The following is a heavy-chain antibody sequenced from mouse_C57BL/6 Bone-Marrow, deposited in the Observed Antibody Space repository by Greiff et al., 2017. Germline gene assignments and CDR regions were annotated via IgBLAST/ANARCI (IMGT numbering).Heavy chain of an antibody. CDR1: GFTFSSYT. V-gene: IGHV5-9*01. J-gene: IGHJ4*01. D-gene: IGHD1-1*01. CDR3: ARKGLLGAMDY. Sequence: EVQGVESGGGLVKPGGSLKLSCAASGFTFSSYTMSWVRQTPEKRLEWVATISGGGGNTYYPDSVKGRFTISRDNAKNTLYLQMSSLRSEDTALYYCARKGLLGAMDYWGQGTSVTVSS. CDR2: ISGGGGNT.